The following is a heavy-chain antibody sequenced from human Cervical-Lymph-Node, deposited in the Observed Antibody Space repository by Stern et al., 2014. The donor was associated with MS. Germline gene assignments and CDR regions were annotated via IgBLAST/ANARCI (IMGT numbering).Heavy chain of an antibody. CDR2: VYPGDSDI. J-gene: IGHJ2*01. CDR1: GYSFTNYW. Sequence: EDQLVESGAEVKKPGESLKISCKGSGYSFTNYWIGWGRQMPGKGLEWMGIVYPGDSDIRYSPSFQGEVTISADKSINTAYLQWSNLKASDTAIYYCARLGGITSYWYLNLWGRGTLVTVSS. CDR3: ARLGGITSYWYLNL. V-gene: IGHV5-51*03. D-gene: IGHD1-26*01.